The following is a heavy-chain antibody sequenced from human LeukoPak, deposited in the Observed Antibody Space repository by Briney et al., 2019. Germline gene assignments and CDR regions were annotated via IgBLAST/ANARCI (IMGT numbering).Heavy chain of an antibody. J-gene: IGHJ3*02. CDR2: ISSSSSTI. V-gene: IGHV3-48*04. CDR1: GFTFSSYS. Sequence: GGSLRLSCAASGFTFSSYSMNWVRQAPGKGLEWVSYISSSSSTIYYADSVKGRFTISRDNAKNSLYLQMNSLRAEDMALYYCAKALLGPRDAFDIWGQGTMVTVSS. CDR3: AKALLGPRDAFDI. D-gene: IGHD7-27*01.